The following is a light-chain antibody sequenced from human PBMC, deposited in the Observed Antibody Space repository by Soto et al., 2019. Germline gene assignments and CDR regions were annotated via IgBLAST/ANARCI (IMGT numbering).Light chain of an antibody. V-gene: IGKV1-9*01. CDR2: AAS. Sequence: ILMTQSPSSLSASVGDRVTITCRASQSISTYLNWYQQKPGRAPKLLIYAASTLQSGVPSRFSGSGSGTEFTLTISSLQPEDFAIYYCQQVKSYPITFGQGTRLEIK. CDR3: QQVKSYPIT. CDR1: QSISTY. J-gene: IGKJ5*01.